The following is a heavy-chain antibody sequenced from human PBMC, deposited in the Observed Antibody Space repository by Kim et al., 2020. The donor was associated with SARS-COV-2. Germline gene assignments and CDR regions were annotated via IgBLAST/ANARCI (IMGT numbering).Heavy chain of an antibody. J-gene: IGHJ6*02. Sequence: SETLSLTCAVSGGSISSSNWWSWVRQPPGKGLEWIGEIYHSGSTNYNPSLKSRVTISVDKSKNQFSLKLSSVTAADTAVYYCARDFPEGYCSGGSCDYYYGMDVWGQGTPVTVSS. CDR2: IYHSGST. V-gene: IGHV4-4*02. CDR3: ARDFPEGYCSGGSCDYYYGMDV. CDR1: GGSISSSNW. D-gene: IGHD2-15*01.